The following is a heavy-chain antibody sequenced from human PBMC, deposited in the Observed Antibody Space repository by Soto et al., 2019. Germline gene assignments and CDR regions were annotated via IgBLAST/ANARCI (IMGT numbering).Heavy chain of an antibody. CDR3: TRGYDYVWGVY. CDR1: GFTFSSYW. D-gene: IGHD3-16*01. V-gene: IGHV3-74*01. J-gene: IGHJ4*02. Sequence: LRLSCAASGFTFSSYWMYWVRQVPGKGLVWVSRINSDGSSTSYADSVKGRFTISRDNAKNTLYLQMNSLRAEDTAVYYCTRGYDYVWGVYWGQGTLVTVSS. CDR2: INSDGSST.